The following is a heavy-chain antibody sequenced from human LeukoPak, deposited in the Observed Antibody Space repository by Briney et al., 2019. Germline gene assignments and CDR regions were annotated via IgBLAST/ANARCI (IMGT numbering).Heavy chain of an antibody. Sequence: GASVKVSCKASGYTFTSYYMHWVRQAPGQGLEWMGIINPSGGSTSYAQKFQGRVTMTRDMSTSTVYMELSSLRSEDTAVYYCVRDLGDTAMVPDYWGQGTLVTVSS. CDR1: GYTFTSYY. J-gene: IGHJ4*02. CDR3: VRDLGDTAMVPDY. V-gene: IGHV1-46*01. D-gene: IGHD5-18*01. CDR2: INPSGGST.